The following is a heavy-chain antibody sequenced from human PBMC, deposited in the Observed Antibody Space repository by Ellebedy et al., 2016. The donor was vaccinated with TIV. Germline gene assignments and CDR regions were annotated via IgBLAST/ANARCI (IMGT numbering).Heavy chain of an antibody. D-gene: IGHD4-17*01. Sequence: GESLKISXAASGFTFSNAWMNWVRQAPGKGLEWVGRIQRETDGGTTDYAAPIKGRFSISRHDSENTLHLQMNSLRAEDTAVYYCAKDDRVTTFDYWGQGTLVTVSS. V-gene: IGHV3-15*01. CDR3: AKDDRVTTFDY. CDR2: IQRETDGGTT. J-gene: IGHJ4*02. CDR1: GFTFSNAW.